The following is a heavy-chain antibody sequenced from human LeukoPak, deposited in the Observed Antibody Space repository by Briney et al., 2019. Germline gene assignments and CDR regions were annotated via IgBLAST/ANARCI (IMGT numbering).Heavy chain of an antibody. D-gene: IGHD3-9*01. Sequence: PGRSLRLSCAASGFIFSSYAMHWVRQAPGKGLEWVAVMSYDGSNKYYADSVKGRFTISRDNSKNALYLQMNSLRAEDTAVYYCARGGGILTGYYIPEDAFDIWGQGTMVTVSS. CDR2: MSYDGSNK. V-gene: IGHV3-30*04. CDR3: ARGGGILTGYYIPEDAFDI. CDR1: GFIFSSYA. J-gene: IGHJ3*02.